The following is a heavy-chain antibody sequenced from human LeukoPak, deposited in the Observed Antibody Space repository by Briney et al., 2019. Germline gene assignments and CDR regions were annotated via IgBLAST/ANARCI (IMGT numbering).Heavy chain of an antibody. J-gene: IGHJ4*02. CDR2: ISSSSGYI. Sequence: GGSLRLSCAASGFTFSSYSMNWVRQAPGKGLEWVSSISSSSGYIYYADSVKGRFTISRDNAKNSLYLQMNSLRAEDTAVYYCARAVGYYGSVRWGQGTLVTVSS. D-gene: IGHD3-10*01. CDR3: ARAVGYYGSVR. CDR1: GFTFSSYS. V-gene: IGHV3-21*01.